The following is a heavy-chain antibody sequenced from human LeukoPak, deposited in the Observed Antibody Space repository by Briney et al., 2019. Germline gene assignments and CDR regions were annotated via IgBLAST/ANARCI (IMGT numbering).Heavy chain of an antibody. CDR3: ARIGSGSYHTLGY. CDR1: GYTFTGYY. Sequence: ASVKVSCKASGYTFTGYYMHWVRQAPGQGLEWMGWINPNSGGTNYAQKFQGWVTMTRDTSISTAYMELSRLRSDDTAVYYCARIGSGSYHTLGYWGQGTLVTVSS. V-gene: IGHV1-2*04. J-gene: IGHJ4*02. D-gene: IGHD3-10*01. CDR2: INPNSGGT.